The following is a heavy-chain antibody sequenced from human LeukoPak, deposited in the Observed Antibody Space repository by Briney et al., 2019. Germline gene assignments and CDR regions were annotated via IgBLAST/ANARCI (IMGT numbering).Heavy chain of an antibody. D-gene: IGHD3-22*01. CDR1: GGSFSGYY. J-gene: IGHJ3*02. V-gene: IGHV4-34*01. Sequence: PSETLSLTCAVYGGSFSGYYWSWIRQPPGKGREWIGEINHSGSTNYNPSLKSRVTISVDTSKNQFSLKLSSVTAADTAVYYCARDRPYYYDSSVYLAFDIWGQGTMVTVSS. CDR2: INHSGST. CDR3: ARDRPYYYDSSVYLAFDI.